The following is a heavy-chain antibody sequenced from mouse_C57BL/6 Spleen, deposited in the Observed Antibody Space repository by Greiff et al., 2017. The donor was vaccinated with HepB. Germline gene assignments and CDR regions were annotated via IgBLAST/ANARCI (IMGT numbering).Heavy chain of an antibody. D-gene: IGHD1-2*01. Sequence: VQLQQSGAELVRPGASVTLSCKASGYTFTDYEMHWVKQTPVHGLEWIGAIDPETGGTAYNQKFKGKAILTADKSSRTAYMELRSLTSEDSAVYYCTRGITTAYYAMDYWGQGTSVTVSS. V-gene: IGHV1-15*01. J-gene: IGHJ4*01. CDR3: TRGITTAYYAMDY. CDR2: IDPETGGT. CDR1: GYTFTDYE.